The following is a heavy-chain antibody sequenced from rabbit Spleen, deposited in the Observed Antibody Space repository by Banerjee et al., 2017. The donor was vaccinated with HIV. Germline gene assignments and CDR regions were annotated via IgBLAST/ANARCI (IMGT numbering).Heavy chain of an antibody. CDR2: IGAGISYTI. V-gene: IGHV1S40*01. D-gene: IGHD8-1*01. CDR1: GFSFSYSDY. Sequence: QSLEESGGDLVKPGASLTLTCTASGFSFSYSDYMCWVRQPPGKGPEWIACIGAGISYTIYYATWAKGRFTISKTSSTTVTLQMTSLTAADTATYFCARDSGTSFSSYGMDLWAQGPSSPS. J-gene: IGHJ6*01. CDR3: ARDSGTSFSSYGMDL.